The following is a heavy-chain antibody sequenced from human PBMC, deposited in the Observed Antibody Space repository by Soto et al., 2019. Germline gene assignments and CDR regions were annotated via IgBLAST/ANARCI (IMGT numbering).Heavy chain of an antibody. CDR2: IYYSGST. V-gene: IGHV4-59*08. CDR1: GGSISSYY. D-gene: IGHD4-17*01. J-gene: IGHJ4*02. CDR3: ARHWTVTTHFDY. Sequence: SETLSLTCTVSGGSISSYYWSWIRQPPGKGLEWIGYIYYSGSTNYNPSLKSRVTISVDTSKNQFSLKLSSVTAADTAVYYCARHWTVTTHFDYWGQGTLVTVSS.